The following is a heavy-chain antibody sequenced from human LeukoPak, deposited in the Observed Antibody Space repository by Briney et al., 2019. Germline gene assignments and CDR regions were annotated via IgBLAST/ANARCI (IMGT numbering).Heavy chain of an antibody. V-gene: IGHV4-39*01. CDR2: IYYSGST. CDR3: ASQATYYYDSSGVFYSGY. CDR1: GGSISSSSYY. J-gene: IGHJ4*02. D-gene: IGHD3-22*01. Sequence: SETLSLTCAVSGGSISSSSYYWGWIRQPPGKGLEWIGSIYYSGSTYYNPSLKSRVTISVDTSKNQFSLKLSSVTAADTAVYYCASQATYYYDSSGVFYSGYWGQGTLVTVSS.